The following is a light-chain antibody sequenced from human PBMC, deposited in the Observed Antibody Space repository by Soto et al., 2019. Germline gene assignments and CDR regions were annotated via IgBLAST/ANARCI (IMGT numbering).Light chain of an antibody. J-gene: IGLJ2*01. CDR1: SSDVGGYNF. Sequence: QSVLTQPASVSGSPGQSITISCTGTSSDVGGYNFVSWYQQHPGNAPKLMIYEVSNRPSGVSNRFSGSKSGNTASLTISGLQADDEADYYCSSYTASSTLIVFGGGTKVTVL. CDR2: EVS. V-gene: IGLV2-14*01. CDR3: SSYTASSTLIV.